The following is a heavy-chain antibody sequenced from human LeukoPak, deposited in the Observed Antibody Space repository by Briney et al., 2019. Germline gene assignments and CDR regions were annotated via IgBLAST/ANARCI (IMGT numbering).Heavy chain of an antibody. D-gene: IGHD3-10*01. CDR2: IYYSGST. V-gene: IGHV4-59*01. CDR1: GGSISSYY. J-gene: IGHJ5*02. CDR3: ARAYLHYGSGSYVWFDP. Sequence: SETLSLTCTVSGGSISSYYWSWNRQPPGKGLEWIGYIYYSGSTNYNPSLKSRVTISVDTSKNQFSLKLSSVTAADTAVYYCARAYLHYGSGSYVWFDPWGQGTLVTVSS.